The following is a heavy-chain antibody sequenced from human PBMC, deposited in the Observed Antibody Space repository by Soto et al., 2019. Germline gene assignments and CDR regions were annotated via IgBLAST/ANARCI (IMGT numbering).Heavy chain of an antibody. Sequence: QVQLQESGPGLVKPSQTLSLTCTVSGGSISSGGYYWSWIRQHPGKGLEWIGYIYYSGSTYYNPSLKSRVTISVDTSKNQFSLKLSSVPAAATAVYYCARGVTMVRGVIHTPYFDYWGQGTLVTVSS. D-gene: IGHD3-10*01. J-gene: IGHJ4*02. V-gene: IGHV4-31*03. CDR3: ARGVTMVRGVIHTPYFDY. CDR1: GGSISSGGYY. CDR2: IYYSGST.